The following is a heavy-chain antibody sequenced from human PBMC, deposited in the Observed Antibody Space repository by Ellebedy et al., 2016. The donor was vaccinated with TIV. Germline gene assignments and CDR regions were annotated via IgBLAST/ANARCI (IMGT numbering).Heavy chain of an antibody. CDR3: AREGYCSSTSCYGEDDAFDI. J-gene: IGHJ3*02. Sequence: GGSLRLXXAASGFTFSSYWMSWVRQAPGKGLEWVANIKQDGSEKYYVDSVKGRFTISRDNAKNSLYLQMNSLRAEDTAVYYCAREGYCSSTSCYGEDDAFDIWGQGTMVTVSS. CDR1: GFTFSSYW. D-gene: IGHD2-2*01. V-gene: IGHV3-7*01. CDR2: IKQDGSEK.